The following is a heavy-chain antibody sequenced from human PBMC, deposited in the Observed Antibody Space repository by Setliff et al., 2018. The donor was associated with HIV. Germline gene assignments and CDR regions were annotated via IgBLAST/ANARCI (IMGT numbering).Heavy chain of an antibody. D-gene: IGHD3-22*01. CDR1: AFTFSSYT. CDR2: ISGGPNYI. V-gene: IGHV3-21*01. Sequence: GGSLRLSCAASAFTFSSYTMSWVRQAPGKGLEWVSSISGGPNYIHYADSVKGRFTIPRDNAQNSLYLQMNSLRGEDTAVYYCAGSRGYFVKADWGQGTLVTVSS. J-gene: IGHJ4*02. CDR3: AGSRGYFVKAD.